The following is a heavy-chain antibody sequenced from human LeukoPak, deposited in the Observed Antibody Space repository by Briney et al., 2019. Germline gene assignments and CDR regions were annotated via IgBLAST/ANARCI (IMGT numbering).Heavy chain of an antibody. CDR3: ARVPHYYDSSGYHRTAGY. Sequence: SETLSLTCAVYGGSSSGYYWSWIRQPPGKGLEWIGEINHSGSTNYNPSLKSRVTISVDTSKNQFSLKLSSVTAADTAVYYCARVPHYYDSSGYHRTAGYWGQGTLVTVSS. CDR2: INHSGST. V-gene: IGHV4-34*01. CDR1: GGSSSGYY. D-gene: IGHD3-22*01. J-gene: IGHJ4*02.